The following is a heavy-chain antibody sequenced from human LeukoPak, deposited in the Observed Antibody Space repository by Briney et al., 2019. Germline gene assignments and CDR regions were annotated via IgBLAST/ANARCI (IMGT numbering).Heavy chain of an antibody. CDR3: AKRGIVIRAVIIIGFHKEAYYFDY. J-gene: IGHJ4*02. Sequence: GGSLRLPCVVSGITLSNYGMSWVRQAPGKGLEWVSGIRERGGSTNYADSVKGRFIISRDTSKNTVYLQMNSLRVEDTAVYFCAKRGIVIRAVIIIGFHKEAYYFDYWGQGILVTVSS. CDR2: IRERGGST. V-gene: IGHV3-23*01. CDR1: GITLSNYG. D-gene: IGHD3-10*01.